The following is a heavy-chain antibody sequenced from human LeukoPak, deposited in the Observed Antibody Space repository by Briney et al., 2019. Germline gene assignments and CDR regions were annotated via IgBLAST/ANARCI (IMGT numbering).Heavy chain of an antibody. J-gene: IGHJ4*02. D-gene: IGHD6-13*01. V-gene: IGHV3-23*01. CDR1: GFTFSSYA. CDR2: ISGSGVSP. Sequence: GGPLRLSCAASGFTFSSYAMSWVRQAPGKGLEWVSVISGSGVSPYYADSVKGRFTISRDNSKNTLYLQMNSLRAEDTAVYYCAKPSLSSSRYSHFDYWGQGTLVTVSS. CDR3: AKPSLSSSRYSHFDY.